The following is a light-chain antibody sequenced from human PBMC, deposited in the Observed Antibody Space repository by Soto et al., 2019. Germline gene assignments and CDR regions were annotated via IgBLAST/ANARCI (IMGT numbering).Light chain of an antibody. CDR2: EVS. CDR3: ISYAGSTNSV. Sequence: QSALTQPPSASGSPGQSVTISCTGTSSDVGGYNYVSWYQQHPGKAPKLMIYEVSKRPSGVPDRFSGSKSGNTASLTVSGLQAEDEADYYCISYAGSTNSVFGGGTKLTVL. V-gene: IGLV2-8*01. CDR1: SSDVGGYNY. J-gene: IGLJ2*01.